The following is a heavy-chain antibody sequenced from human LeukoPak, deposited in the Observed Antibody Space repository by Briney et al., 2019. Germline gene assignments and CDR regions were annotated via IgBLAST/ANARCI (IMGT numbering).Heavy chain of an antibody. CDR2: ISYDGSNK. Sequence: PGRSLRLSCAASGFTFSSYGMHWVRQAPGKGLEWVAVISYDGSNKYYADSVKGRFTISRDNSKNTLYLQMNSLRAEDTAVYYCAKDQRGYSYGSLGGYWGQGTLVTVSP. CDR1: GFTFSSYG. J-gene: IGHJ4*02. V-gene: IGHV3-30*18. D-gene: IGHD5-18*01. CDR3: AKDQRGYSYGSLGGY.